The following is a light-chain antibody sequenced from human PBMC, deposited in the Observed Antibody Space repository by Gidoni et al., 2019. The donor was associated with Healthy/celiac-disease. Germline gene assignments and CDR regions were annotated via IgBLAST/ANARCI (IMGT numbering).Light chain of an antibody. Sequence: DIQMTQSPSSLPASVGDRVTITCRASQIISSYLNWYQQKPGRAPKLLIYAASSLQSGVPSRFSGSGSGTDFTLTISSLQPEDFATYYCQQSYSTPRTFGGGTKVEIK. CDR1: QIISSY. CDR2: AAS. J-gene: IGKJ4*01. CDR3: QQSYSTPRT. V-gene: IGKV1-39*01.